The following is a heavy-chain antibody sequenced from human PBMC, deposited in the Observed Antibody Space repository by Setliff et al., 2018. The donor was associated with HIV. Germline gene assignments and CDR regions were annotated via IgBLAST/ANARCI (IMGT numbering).Heavy chain of an antibody. Sequence: GGSLRLSCAASGFTFSSYSMNWVRQAPGKGLEWVSSISSSSSYIYYADSVKGRFTISRDNAKNSLYLQMNSLRVEDTTVYYCTRKLAPGHGMDVWGQGTTVTVSS. D-gene: IGHD3-3*02. CDR3: TRKLAPGHGMDV. J-gene: IGHJ6*02. V-gene: IGHV3-21*01. CDR2: ISSSSSYI. CDR1: GFTFSSYS.